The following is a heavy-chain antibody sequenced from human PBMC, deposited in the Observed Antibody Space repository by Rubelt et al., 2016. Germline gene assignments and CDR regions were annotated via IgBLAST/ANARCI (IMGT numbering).Heavy chain of an antibody. D-gene: IGHD1-1*01. Sequence: QVQLQESGPGLVQPSETLSLTCTVSSGSISRYDWSWVRQPPGKGLEWIGYIYYSGSTNYNPSLKSRVTISLETSKTQFSLKLRSVTAADTAVYYCARDANWAFDYWGQGTLVTVSS. CDR1: SGSISRYD. CDR3: ARDANWAFDY. J-gene: IGHJ4*02. V-gene: IGHV4-59*01. CDR2: IYYSGST.